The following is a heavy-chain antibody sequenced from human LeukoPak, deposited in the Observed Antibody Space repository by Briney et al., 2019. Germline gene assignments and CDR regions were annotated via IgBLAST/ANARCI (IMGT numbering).Heavy chain of an antibody. Sequence: SQTLSLTCTVSGGSISSGDYYWSWIRQPPGKGLEWIWYIYYSGSTYYNPSLKSRVTISVDTSKNQFSLKLSSVTAADTAVYYCARADRIATAYCSGGSCYSGWYFDYWGQGTLVTVSS. CDR2: IYYSGST. CDR3: ARADRIATAYCSGGSCYSGWYFDY. CDR1: GGSISSGDYY. J-gene: IGHJ4*02. D-gene: IGHD2-15*01. V-gene: IGHV4-30-4*01.